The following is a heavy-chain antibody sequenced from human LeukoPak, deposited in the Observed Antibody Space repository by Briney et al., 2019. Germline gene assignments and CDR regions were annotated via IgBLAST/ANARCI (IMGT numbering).Heavy chain of an antibody. Sequence: GGSLRLSCAASGFTFSSYPMHWVRQAPGKGLEWVAFLSSDGSYKLHADSVKGRFTISRDNSKNTLYLQMVTLRVEDTAVYYCAREGTAEFDAFDIWGQGTMVSVSS. CDR1: GFTFSSYP. D-gene: IGHD6-13*01. CDR3: AREGTAEFDAFDI. CDR2: LSSDGSYK. V-gene: IGHV3-30*01. J-gene: IGHJ3*02.